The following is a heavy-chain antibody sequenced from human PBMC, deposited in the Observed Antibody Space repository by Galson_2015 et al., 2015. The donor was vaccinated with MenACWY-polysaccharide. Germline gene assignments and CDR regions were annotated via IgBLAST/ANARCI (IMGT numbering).Heavy chain of an antibody. J-gene: IGHJ3*02. CDR3: ARQCGIAVGWGAFDI. Sequence: SLRLSCAASGFTFSRYWMHWVRQVPGKGLVWLSRINSDGSSTSYADSVKGRFTISRDNAKNTVYLQMNSLRAEDTAVYYCARQCGIAVGWGAFDIWGQGTMVTVSS. V-gene: IGHV3-74*01. CDR2: INSDGSST. CDR1: GFTFSRYW. D-gene: IGHD6-19*01.